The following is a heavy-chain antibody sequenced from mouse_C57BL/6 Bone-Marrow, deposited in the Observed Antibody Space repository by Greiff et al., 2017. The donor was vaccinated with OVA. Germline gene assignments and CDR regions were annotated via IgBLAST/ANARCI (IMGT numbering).Heavy chain of an antibody. J-gene: IGHJ4*01. V-gene: IGHV1-69*01. CDR1: GYTFTSYW. CDR2: IDPSDSYT. D-gene: IGHD3-2*02. CDR3: ARSSQTAQATYYAMDY. Sequence: QVQLQQPGAELVMPGASVKLSCKASGYTFTSYWMHWVKQRPGQGLEWIGEIDPSDSYTNYNQKFKGQSTLTVDKSSSTAYMQLSSLTSEDSAVYYCARSSQTAQATYYAMDYWGQGTSVTVSS.